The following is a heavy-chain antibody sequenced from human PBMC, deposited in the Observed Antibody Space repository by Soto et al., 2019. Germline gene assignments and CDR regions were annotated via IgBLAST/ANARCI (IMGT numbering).Heavy chain of an antibody. Sequence: ASVKVSCKASGGTFSSYAISWVRQAPGQGLEWMGGIIPIFGTANYAQKFQGRVTITADESTSTAYMELSSLRSEDTAVYYCARDPVSPNYYDSSGYNYFDYWGQGTLVTVSS. D-gene: IGHD3-22*01. V-gene: IGHV1-69*13. CDR1: GGTFSSYA. J-gene: IGHJ4*02. CDR3: ARDPVSPNYYDSSGYNYFDY. CDR2: IIPIFGTA.